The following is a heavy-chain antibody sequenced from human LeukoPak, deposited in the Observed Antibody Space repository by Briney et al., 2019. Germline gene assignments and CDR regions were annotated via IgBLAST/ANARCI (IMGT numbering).Heavy chain of an antibody. J-gene: IGHJ3*02. V-gene: IGHV4-34*01. Sequence: PSETLSLTCAVYGGSFSGYYWSWIRQPPGKGLEWIGEINHSGSTNYNPSLKSRVTISVDTSKNQFSLKLSSVTAADTAVYYCAREGIAVNKAFDIWGQGTMVTVSS. D-gene: IGHD6-19*01. CDR2: INHSGST. CDR1: GGSFSGYY. CDR3: AREGIAVNKAFDI.